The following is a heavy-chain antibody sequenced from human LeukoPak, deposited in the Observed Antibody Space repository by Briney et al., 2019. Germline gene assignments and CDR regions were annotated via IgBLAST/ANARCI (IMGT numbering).Heavy chain of an antibody. CDR1: GGSFSGYY. Sequence: SETLSLTCAVYGGSFSGYYWSWIRQPPGKGLEWIGEINHSGSTNYNPSLKSRVTISVDTSKNQFSLKLSSVTAADTAVYYCARAYYDYVWGSYRYSAWFDPWGQGTLVTVSS. J-gene: IGHJ5*02. V-gene: IGHV4-34*01. CDR3: ARAYYDYVWGSYRYSAWFDP. D-gene: IGHD3-16*02. CDR2: INHSGST.